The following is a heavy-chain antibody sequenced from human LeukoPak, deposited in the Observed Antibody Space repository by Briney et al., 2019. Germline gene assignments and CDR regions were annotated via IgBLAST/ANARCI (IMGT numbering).Heavy chain of an antibody. J-gene: IGHJ6*02. CDR2: ISWNSGSI. Sequence: GGSLRLSCAASGFTFDNYAMHWVRQAPGKGLEWVSGISWNSGSIGYADSVKGRFTISRDNAKNSLYLQMNSLRAEDTAVYYCAKVGGSGYYYYYYGMDVWGQGTTVTVSS. CDR1: GFTFDNYA. CDR3: AKVGGSGYYYYYYGMDV. D-gene: IGHD3-22*01. V-gene: IGHV3-9*01.